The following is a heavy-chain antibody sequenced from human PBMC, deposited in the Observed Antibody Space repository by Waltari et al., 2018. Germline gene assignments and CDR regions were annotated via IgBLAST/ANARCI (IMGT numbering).Heavy chain of an antibody. CDR3: ARAYCGGDCSDAFDI. D-gene: IGHD2-21*01. CDR1: GFTFSSYA. CDR2: IYSGGST. J-gene: IGHJ3*02. V-gene: IGHV3-23*03. Sequence: EVQLLESGGGLVQPGGSLRLSCAASGFTFSSYAMSWVRQAPGKGLEWVSVIYSGGSTYYADSVKDRFTISRDNSKNTLYLQMNSLRAEDTAVYYCARAYCGGDCSDAFDIWGQGTMVTVSS.